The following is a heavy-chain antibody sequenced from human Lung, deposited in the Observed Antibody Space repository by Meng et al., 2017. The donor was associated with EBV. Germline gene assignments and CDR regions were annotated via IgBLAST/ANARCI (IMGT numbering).Heavy chain of an antibody. V-gene: IGHV3-53*01. J-gene: IGHJ2*01. CDR2: LYGGGAT. CDR3: AREWDFDL. Sequence: EVQLVGSGGGLLQPGGSLRLSCAASGFTVSTNYMSWVRQAPGKGLEWVSILYGGGATYYAGSVKGRFTISRDNSKNTLYLQMNSLRAEDTAVYYCAREWDFDLWGRGTLVTVSS. CDR1: GFTVSTNY.